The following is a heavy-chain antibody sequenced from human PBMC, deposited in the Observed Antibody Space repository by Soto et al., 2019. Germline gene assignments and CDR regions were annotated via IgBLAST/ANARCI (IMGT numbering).Heavy chain of an antibody. CDR1: GFTFSNHI. Sequence: VQLVESGGGVVQPGRSLRLSCAASGFTFSNHIMHWVRQAPGKGLEWVAMIFPNGRDKEYADSVKGRFTVYRDNSNNRVYLQMDSLTPEDTAIYYCARDDENGRNCDLAYWGQGALVTVSS. CDR3: ARDDENGRNCDLAY. CDR2: IFPNGRDK. J-gene: IGHJ4*02. D-gene: IGHD1-26*01. V-gene: IGHV3-30*04.